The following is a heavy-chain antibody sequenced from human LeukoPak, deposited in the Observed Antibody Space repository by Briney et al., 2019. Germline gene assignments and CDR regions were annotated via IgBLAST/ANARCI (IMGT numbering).Heavy chain of an antibody. CDR3: ASGGNSVFDY. CDR1: GFIFSSYA. V-gene: IGHV3-53*01. D-gene: IGHD4-23*01. CDR2: IYSGGST. J-gene: IGHJ4*02. Sequence: GGSLRLSCAASGFIFSSYAMSWVRQAPGKGLEWVSVIYSGGSTYYADSVKGRFTISRDNSQNTLFLQMNSLRTEDTAVYYCASGGNSVFDYWGQGTLVTVSS.